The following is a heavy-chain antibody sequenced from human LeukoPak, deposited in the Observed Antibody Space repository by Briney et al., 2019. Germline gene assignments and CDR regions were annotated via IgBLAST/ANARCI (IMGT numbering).Heavy chain of an antibody. D-gene: IGHD3-22*01. J-gene: IGHJ1*01. CDR2: IIPIFGTA. Sequence: SVKVSCKASGYTFSSYAISWVRQAPGQGLEWMGGIIPIFGTANYAQKFQGRVTITTDESTSTAYMELSSLRSEDTAVYYCARDREVQYYYDSSGYYYRYFQHWGQGTLVTVSS. V-gene: IGHV1-69*05. CDR3: ARDREVQYYYDSSGYYYRYFQH. CDR1: GYTFSSYA.